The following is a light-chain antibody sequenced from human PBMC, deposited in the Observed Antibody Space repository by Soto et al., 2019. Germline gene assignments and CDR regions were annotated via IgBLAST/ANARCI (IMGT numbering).Light chain of an antibody. CDR3: QQYYSYPLVT. CDR2: AAS. V-gene: IGKV1-8*01. Sequence: AIRMTQSPSSFSASTGDRVTITCRASQGISSYLAWYQQKPGKAPKLLIYAASTLQSGVPSRFXGSGSGTDFTLTISCLQSEDFATYYCQQYYSYPLVTFGPGTKVDIK. CDR1: QGISSY. J-gene: IGKJ3*01.